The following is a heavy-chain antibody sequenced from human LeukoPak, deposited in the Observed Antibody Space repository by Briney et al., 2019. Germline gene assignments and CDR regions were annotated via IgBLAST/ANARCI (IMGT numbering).Heavy chain of an antibody. CDR3: ARDGGGVSAPGGY. V-gene: IGHV1-46*01. J-gene: IGHJ4*02. Sequence: ASVKVSCKASGYTFTSYYMHWVRQAPGQGLEWMGIINPGGRSTTYAQKFQGRVTLTRDTSTSTVYMEPSSLRSEDTAVYYCARDGGGVSAPGGYWGQGTLVTVSS. D-gene: IGHD3-16*01. CDR1: GYTFTSYY. CDR2: INPGGRST.